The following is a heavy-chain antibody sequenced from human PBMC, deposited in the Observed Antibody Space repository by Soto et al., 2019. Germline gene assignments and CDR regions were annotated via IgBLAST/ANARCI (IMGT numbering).Heavy chain of an antibody. CDR2: IYYSGST. CDR3: ARHDRFLEWLLSPHYYYYMDV. Sequence: SETLSLTCTVSGGSISSSSYYWGWIRQPPGKGLEWIGSIYYSGSTYYNPSLKSRVTISVDTSKNQFSLKLSSVTAADTAVYYCARHDRFLEWLLSPHYYYYMDVWGKGTTVTVSS. V-gene: IGHV4-39*01. CDR1: GGSISSSSYY. D-gene: IGHD3-3*01. J-gene: IGHJ6*03.